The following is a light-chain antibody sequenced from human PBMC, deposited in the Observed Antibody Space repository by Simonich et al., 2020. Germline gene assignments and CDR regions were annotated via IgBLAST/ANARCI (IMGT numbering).Light chain of an antibody. J-gene: IGKJ2*01. CDR1: QSVLYSSNNKNY. CDR3: QQYYSTPHT. V-gene: IGKV4-1*01. CDR2: WAS. Sequence: DIVMTQSPDSLAVSLGERATINCKSSQSVLYSSNNKNYLAWYQQKPGQPPKLLIYWASTRESGVPDRFSGSGSGPDFTLTNSSLQAEDVAVYYCQQYYSTPHTFGQGTKLEIK.